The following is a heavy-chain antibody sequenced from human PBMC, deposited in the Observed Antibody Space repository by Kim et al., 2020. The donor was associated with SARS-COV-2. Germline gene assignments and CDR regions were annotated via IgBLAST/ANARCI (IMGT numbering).Heavy chain of an antibody. Sequence: GGSLRLSCAASGFTFSGYGMHWVRQAPGKGLEWVAVIWYDGSNKYYADSVKGRFTISRDNSKNTLYLQMNSLRAEDTAVYYCARDSIAAAGPGFDSWGQGSLAT. CDR1: GFTFSGYG. D-gene: IGHD6-13*01. CDR2: IWYDGSNK. CDR3: ARDSIAAAGPGFDS. J-gene: IGHJ4*02. V-gene: IGHV3-33*01.